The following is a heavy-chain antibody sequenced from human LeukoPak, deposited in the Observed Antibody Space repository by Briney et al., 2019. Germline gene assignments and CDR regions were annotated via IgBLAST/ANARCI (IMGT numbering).Heavy chain of an antibody. D-gene: IGHD5-24*01. V-gene: IGHV3-74*01. J-gene: IGHJ6*02. CDR3: ARGFSMATYYYYYGMDV. CDR1: GFTFSSYW. CDR2: INGDGRNI. Sequence: GGSLRLSCVASGFTFSSYWMHWVRQDPRKGLVWVSGINGDGRNINYADSVRGRFTISRDNAKNSLYLQMNSLRAEDTAVYYCARGFSMATYYYYYGMDVWGQGTTVTVSS.